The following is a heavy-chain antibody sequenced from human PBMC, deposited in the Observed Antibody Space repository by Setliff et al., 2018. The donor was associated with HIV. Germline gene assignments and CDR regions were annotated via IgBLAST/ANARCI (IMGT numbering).Heavy chain of an antibody. CDR1: GGSITGHY. CDR3: ARGLSIFGVATPGFYSSMDV. Sequence: KTSETLSLTCTVSGGSITGHYWSWIRQPPGKGLEWIGYIHYSGSSNYNPSLKSRVSISLDTSKKQVSLKLNSVTAADTAVYYCARGLSIFGVATPGFYSSMDVWGKGTTVTVSS. J-gene: IGHJ6*03. CDR2: IHYSGSS. V-gene: IGHV4-59*11. D-gene: IGHD3-3*01.